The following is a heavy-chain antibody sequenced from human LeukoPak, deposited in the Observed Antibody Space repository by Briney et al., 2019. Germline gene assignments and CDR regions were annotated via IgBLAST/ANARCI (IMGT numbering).Heavy chain of an antibody. CDR1: GFTFSTYG. CDR2: ISYDGSNK. J-gene: IGHJ4*02. D-gene: IGHD3-3*01. CDR3: AKDRGGYDFWSGRGRDFNS. V-gene: IGHV3-30*18. Sequence: GGSLRLSCAASGFTFSTYGMHWVRQAPGKGLEWVAVISYDGSNKDYADSVKGRFTISRDNSKNTLYLQMNSLGAEDTAVYYCAKDRGGYDFWSGRGRDFNSWGQGTLVTVSS.